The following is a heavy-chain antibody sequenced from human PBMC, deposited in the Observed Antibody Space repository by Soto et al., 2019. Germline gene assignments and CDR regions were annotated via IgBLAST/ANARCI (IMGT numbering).Heavy chain of an antibody. CDR2: MNPNSANT. CDR3: AREGVRGIDV. CDR1: GYTFTSYD. Sequence: QVQLVQSGAEVKKPGASVKVSCKASGYTFTSYDINWVRQATGQGREWMGWMNPNSANTGYAQKFQGRDTMTRNTSISTAYMERSSRRCEDTSVDYCAREGVRGIDVWGQGTTVTVSS. D-gene: IGHD3-16*01. J-gene: IGHJ6*02. V-gene: IGHV1-8*01.